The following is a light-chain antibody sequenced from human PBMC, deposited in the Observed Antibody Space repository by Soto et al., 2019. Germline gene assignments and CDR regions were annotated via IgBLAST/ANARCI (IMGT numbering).Light chain of an antibody. Sequence: DIQMTQSPSSLSASVGDRVTITCRASQSISSYLNWYQQKPGKAPKLLIYAASSLQSGVPSRFSGSGSGTDFTLTISSLQPEDVATYYCQQSYSTPQRTFGQGTQGEIK. J-gene: IGKJ1*01. V-gene: IGKV1-39*01. CDR2: AAS. CDR3: QQSYSTPQRT. CDR1: QSISSY.